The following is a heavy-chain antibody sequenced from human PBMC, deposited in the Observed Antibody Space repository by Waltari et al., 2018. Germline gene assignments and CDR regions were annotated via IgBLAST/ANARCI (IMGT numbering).Heavy chain of an antibody. V-gene: IGHV1-46*01. CDR3: ARDWRAVPDSSSWYYYYGMDV. D-gene: IGHD6-13*01. Sequence: QVQLVQSGAEVKKPGASVKVSCKASGYTFTSYYMHWVRQAPGQGLEWMGIINPSGGSTSYERKFQGRVTMTRDTSTSTVYMELSILRSEDTAVYYCARDWRAVPDSSSWYYYYGMDVWGQGTTVTVSS. CDR1: GYTFTSYY. J-gene: IGHJ6*02. CDR2: INPSGGST.